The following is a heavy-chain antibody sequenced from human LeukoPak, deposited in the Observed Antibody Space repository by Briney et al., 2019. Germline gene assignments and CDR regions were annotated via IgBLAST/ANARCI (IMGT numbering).Heavy chain of an antibody. Sequence: GGSLILSCAASGFTFRNYAVSWVRQAPGKGLEWVSAISGSGASTYYADSVKGRFTISRDNSKNTLYLQMNSLRAEDTAVYYCANLHYDILTGYIYYFDYWGQGTLVTVSS. CDR3: ANLHYDILTGYIYYFDY. J-gene: IGHJ4*02. V-gene: IGHV3-23*01. D-gene: IGHD3-9*01. CDR1: GFTFRNYA. CDR2: ISGSGAST.